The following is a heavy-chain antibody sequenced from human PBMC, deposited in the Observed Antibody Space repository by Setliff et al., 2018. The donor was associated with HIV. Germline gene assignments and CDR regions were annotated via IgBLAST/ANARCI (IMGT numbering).Heavy chain of an antibody. V-gene: IGHV1-18*01. CDR2: INTYNGNI. J-gene: IGHJ3*02. Sequence: ASVKVSCKASGYRFTIYGFSWVRQAPGQGLEWMGWINTYNGNINYAKKFQGRVTMTTDTSSSTAYMELRSLRSDDTAVYYCAKNDYGVTGGSFDIWGQGTMVTVSS. CDR1: GYRFTIYG. CDR3: AKNDYGVTGGSFDI. D-gene: IGHD4-17*01.